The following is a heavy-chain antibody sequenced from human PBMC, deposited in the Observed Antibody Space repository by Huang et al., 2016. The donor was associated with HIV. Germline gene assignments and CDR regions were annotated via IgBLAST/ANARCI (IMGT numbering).Heavy chain of an antibody. Sequence: KALGYNVPDYKIQWGREAAGQGLEWMGWIRPKRGGTSYAQRCQGRSTMTRDTTISTVHMDLRRIQSDDPAVYFCARDWSFGSSTSPADWGQGTLVTVSS. J-gene: IGHJ4*02. V-gene: IGHV1-2*02. CDR1: GYNVPDYK. CDR3: ARDWSFGSSTSPAD. D-gene: IGHD6-6*01. CDR2: IRPKRGGT.